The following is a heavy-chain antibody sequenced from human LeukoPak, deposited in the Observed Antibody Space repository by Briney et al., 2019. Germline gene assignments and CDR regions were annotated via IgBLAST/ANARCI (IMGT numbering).Heavy chain of an antibody. J-gene: IGHJ4*02. CDR3: AKAGEHKYCSGGSCHKDY. CDR2: ISGSGGST. CDR1: GFTFSSYS. V-gene: IGHV3-23*01. D-gene: IGHD2-15*01. Sequence: GGSLRLSCAASGFTFSSYSMMWVRQAPGKGLEWVSAISGSGGSTYYADSVKGRFTISRDNSKNTLYLQMNSLRAEDTAVYYCAKAGEHKYCSGGSCHKDYWGQGTLVTVSS.